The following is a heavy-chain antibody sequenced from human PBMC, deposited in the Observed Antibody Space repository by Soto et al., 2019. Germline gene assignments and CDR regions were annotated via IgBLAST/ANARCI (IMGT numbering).Heavy chain of an antibody. V-gene: IGHV5-10-1*01. CDR2: LDPADSFT. J-gene: IGHJ3*01. D-gene: IGHD3-22*01. Sequence: EALKISCNVCGYSFTTFWISWVRQMPEKGLEWMGRLDPADSFTNYSPSFQGHVTISVDKSINTAYLQWSSLKASDTAIYYCARHLYDNRNYLDALDVWGQGTMVTASS. CDR1: GYSFTTFW. CDR3: ARHLYDNRNYLDALDV.